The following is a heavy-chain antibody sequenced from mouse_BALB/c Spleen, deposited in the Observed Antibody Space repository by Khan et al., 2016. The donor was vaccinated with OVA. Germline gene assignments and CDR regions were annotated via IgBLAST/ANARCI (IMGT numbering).Heavy chain of an antibody. V-gene: IGHV1-84*02. CDR1: GYTFTDYY. CDR3: AGSAVVTPGDSLDY. Sequence: QVQLQQSGPELVKPGASVKISCKASGYTFTDYYIKWVKQKPGQGLEWIGWIYPGSANTKYNEKFKGKATLTVDTSSSTAYMQLRSLTSEDTAVYIWAGSAVVTPGDSLDYWGQGTSVTVSS. J-gene: IGHJ4*01. D-gene: IGHD1-1*01. CDR2: IYPGSANT.